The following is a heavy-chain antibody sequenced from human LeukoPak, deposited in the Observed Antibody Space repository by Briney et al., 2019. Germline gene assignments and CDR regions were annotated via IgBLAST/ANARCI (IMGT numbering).Heavy chain of an antibody. J-gene: IGHJ4*02. V-gene: IGHV3-7*01. CDR1: GFTFSSYW. D-gene: IGHD3-3*01. CDR3: ARDFSQKGGVVMGVNY. CDR2: IKQDGSEK. Sequence: GGSLRLSCAASGFTFSSYWMSWVRQAPGKGLEWVANIKQDGSEKYYVDSVKGRFTISRDNAKNSLYLQMNSLRAEDTAVYYCARDFSQKGGVVMGVNYWGQGTLVTVSS.